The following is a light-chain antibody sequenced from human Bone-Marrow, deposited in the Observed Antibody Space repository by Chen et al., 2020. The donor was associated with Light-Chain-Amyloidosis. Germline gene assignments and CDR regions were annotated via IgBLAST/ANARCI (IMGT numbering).Light chain of an antibody. CDR1: ALPTKY. Sequence: SYELTQPPSVSVSPGQTARITCSGDALPTKYAYWYQQKPGQAPVLVIHRDTEGPSGISERFSGSSSGTTATLTISGVRAEDEADYHCQSADSSGTYEVIFGGGTKLTVL. V-gene: IGLV3-25*03. J-gene: IGLJ2*01. CDR2: RDT. CDR3: QSADSSGTYEVI.